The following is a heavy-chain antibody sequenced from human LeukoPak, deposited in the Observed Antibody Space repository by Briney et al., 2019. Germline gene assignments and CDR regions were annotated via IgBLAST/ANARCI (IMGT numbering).Heavy chain of an antibody. CDR3: ARVGRRIVGATTRWYYFDY. D-gene: IGHD1-26*01. Sequence: ASVKVSCKASGYTFTSYDINWVRQATGQGLEWMGWMNPNSGNTGYAQKFQGRVTMTRNTSISTAYMELSSLRPEDTAVYYCARVGRRIVGATTRWYYFDYWGQGTLVTVSS. J-gene: IGHJ4*02. CDR1: GYTFTSYD. CDR2: MNPNSGNT. V-gene: IGHV1-8*01.